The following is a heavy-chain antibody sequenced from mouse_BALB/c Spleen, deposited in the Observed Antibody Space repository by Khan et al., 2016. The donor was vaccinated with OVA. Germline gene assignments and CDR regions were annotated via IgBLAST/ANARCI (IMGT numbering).Heavy chain of an antibody. CDR3: ARSRWLLPAMDY. V-gene: IGHV9-3*02. J-gene: IGHJ4*01. CDR1: GYTFTKNG. D-gene: IGHD2-3*01. CDR2: INTNTGEP. Sequence: QIQLVQSGPELKKPGETVKISCKASGYTFTKNGMNWVKQAPGKGLKWMGWINTNTGEPTYAEEFKGWFAFSLETSASTAYLQINNLKNEDTGTYFCARSRWLLPAMDYWGQGTSVTVSS.